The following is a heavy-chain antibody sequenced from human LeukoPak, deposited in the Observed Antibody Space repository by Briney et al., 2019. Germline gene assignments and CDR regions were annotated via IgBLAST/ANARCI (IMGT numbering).Heavy chain of an antibody. J-gene: IGHJ4*02. Sequence: GGSLRLSCAASGFTFSSYSMHWVRQAPGKGLEWVAVVSYDGSNKYYADSVKGRFTISRDNSKNTLSLQMSSLRAEDTAVYYCAKAETMTQRGYFDYWGQGTLVTVSS. CDR3: AKAETMTQRGYFDY. CDR2: VSYDGSNK. D-gene: IGHD1-1*01. CDR1: GFTFSSYS. V-gene: IGHV3-30*18.